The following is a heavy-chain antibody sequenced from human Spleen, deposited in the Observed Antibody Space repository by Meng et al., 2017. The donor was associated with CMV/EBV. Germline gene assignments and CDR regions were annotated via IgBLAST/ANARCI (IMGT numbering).Heavy chain of an antibody. Sequence: GESLKISCAVSGFTFSSYAMHWVRQAPGKGLEWVSLISYDGGNQYYADSVMGRFTISRDNSKNTLYLRLNSLRPEDTAVYFCAGDLTLRFLDNYFPFFGMDIWGQGTTVTVSS. V-gene: IGHV3-30*04. J-gene: IGHJ6*02. CDR1: GFTFSSYA. CDR3: AGDLTLRFLDNYFPFFGMDI. CDR2: ISYDGGNQ. D-gene: IGHD3-3*01.